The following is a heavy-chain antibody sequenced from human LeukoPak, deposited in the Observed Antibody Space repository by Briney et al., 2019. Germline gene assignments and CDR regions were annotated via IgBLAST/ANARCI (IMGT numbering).Heavy chain of an antibody. D-gene: IGHD6-19*01. Sequence: SVKVSCKASGGTFSSYAISWVRQAPGQGLEWMGRIIPILGIANYAQKFQGRVTITADKSTSTAYMELSSLRSEDTAVYYCATSGAIAVAVPFDYWGQGTLVTVSS. J-gene: IGHJ4*02. V-gene: IGHV1-69*04. CDR3: ATSGAIAVAVPFDY. CDR2: IIPILGIA. CDR1: GGTFSSYA.